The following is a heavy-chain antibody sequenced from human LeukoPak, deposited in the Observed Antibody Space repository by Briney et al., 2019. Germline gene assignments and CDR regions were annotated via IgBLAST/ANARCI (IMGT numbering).Heavy chain of an antibody. CDR1: GFTFSSYG. J-gene: IGHJ3*02. Sequence: PGRSLRLSCAAPGFTFSSYGMHWVRQAPGKGLEWVAVIWYDGSNKYYADSVKGRFTISRDNSKNTLYLQMNSLRAEDTAVYYCAKERNDCSGGSCHYLDAFDIWGQGTMVTVSS. V-gene: IGHV3-33*06. D-gene: IGHD2-15*01. CDR3: AKERNDCSGGSCHYLDAFDI. CDR2: IWYDGSNK.